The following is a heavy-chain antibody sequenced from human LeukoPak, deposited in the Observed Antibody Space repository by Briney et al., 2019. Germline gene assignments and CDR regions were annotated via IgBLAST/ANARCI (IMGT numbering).Heavy chain of an antibody. D-gene: IGHD1-1*01. CDR1: GFAFSSYS. Sequence: GGSLRLSCAASGFAFSSYSINWVRQAPGKGLEWVSSISSGGTFMYYADPVKGRFTISRDNAKKSVFLQMNSLRAEDSAVYYCAREPTGDYWGQGMLVTVSS. V-gene: IGHV3-21*01. CDR3: AREPTGDY. CDR2: ISSGGTFM. J-gene: IGHJ4*02.